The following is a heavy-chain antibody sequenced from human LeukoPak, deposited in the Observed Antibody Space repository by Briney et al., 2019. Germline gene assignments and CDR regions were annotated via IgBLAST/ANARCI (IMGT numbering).Heavy chain of an antibody. Sequence: SETLSLTCTVSGGSISSGDYYWSWIRQPPGKGLERIGYIYYSGSTYYNPSLKSRVTISVDTSKNQFSLKLSSVTAADTAVYYCAREGIRVNYYYYGMDVWGQGTTVTVSS. CDR2: IYYSGST. J-gene: IGHJ6*02. D-gene: IGHD2/OR15-2a*01. CDR1: GGSISSGDYY. CDR3: AREGIRVNYYYYGMDV. V-gene: IGHV4-30-4*01.